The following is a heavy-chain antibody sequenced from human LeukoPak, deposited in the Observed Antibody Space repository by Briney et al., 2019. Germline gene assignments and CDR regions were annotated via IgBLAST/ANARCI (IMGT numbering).Heavy chain of an antibody. J-gene: IGHJ4*02. CDR2: IYTSGST. D-gene: IGHD3-3*01. CDR1: GGSISSYY. V-gene: IGHV4-4*07. CDR3: ARVALYYDFWSGYLGSGYFDY. Sequence: SETLSLTCTVSGGSISSYYWSWIRQPAGKGLEWIGRIYTSGSTNYNPSLKSRVTMSVDTSKNQFSLKLSSVTAADTAVYYCARVALYYDFWSGYLGSGYFDYWGQGTLVTVSS.